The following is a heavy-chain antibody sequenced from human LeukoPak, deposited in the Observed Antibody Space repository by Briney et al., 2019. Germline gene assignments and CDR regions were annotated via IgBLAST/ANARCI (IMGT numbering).Heavy chain of an antibody. CDR3: ARDFAWLADY. Sequence: PGGSLRLSCAASGFTFSRYALHWVRLAPGKGQEWVAVISKDGSNKCYADSVKGRFTISRDNSKNTLYLQMDSLRAEDTAVYYCARDFAWLADYWGQGTLVTVSS. D-gene: IGHD6-19*01. J-gene: IGHJ4*02. CDR1: GFTFSRYA. V-gene: IGHV3-30-3*01. CDR2: ISKDGSNK.